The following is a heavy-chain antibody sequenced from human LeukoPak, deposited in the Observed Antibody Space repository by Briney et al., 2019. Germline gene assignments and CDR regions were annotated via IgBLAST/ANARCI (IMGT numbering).Heavy chain of an antibody. CDR3: AKVHIPPDSSSSGWYFDL. J-gene: IGHJ2*01. CDR1: GFTFTTYW. Sequence: GGSLRLSCAASGFTFTTYWMHWVRQVPGKGLVWVARIKGDGSSTRHADSMKGRFTISRDNAKNTLYLQMNSLRAEDTAVYYCAKVHIPPDSSSSGWYFDLWGRGTLVTVSS. V-gene: IGHV3-74*01. CDR2: IKGDGSST. D-gene: IGHD6-6*01.